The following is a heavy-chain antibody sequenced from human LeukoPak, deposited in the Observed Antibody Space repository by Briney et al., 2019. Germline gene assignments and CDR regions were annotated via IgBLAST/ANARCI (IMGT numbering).Heavy chain of an antibody. V-gene: IGHV3-7*01. CDR3: ARRWELFDY. CDR2: IKQDGSEK. J-gene: IGHJ4*02. D-gene: IGHD1-26*01. Sequence: GGSLRLSCAASGFTSSSYWMSWVRQAPGKGLEWVANIKQDGSEKYYVDSVKGRFTISRDNAKNSLYLQMNSLRAEDTAVYYCARRWELFDYWGQGTRVTVSS. CDR1: GFTSSSYW.